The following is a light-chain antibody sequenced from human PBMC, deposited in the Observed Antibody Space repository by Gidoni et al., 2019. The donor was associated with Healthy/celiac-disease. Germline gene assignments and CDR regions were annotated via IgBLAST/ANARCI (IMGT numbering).Light chain of an antibody. Sequence: DIQLTQSPSFPSASVGDRVTITCRASQGISSYLAWYQQKPGKAPKLLIYAASTLQSGVPSRFSGSGSGTGFTLTVSSLQPEDFATYYCQQLNSYPITFXQXTRLEIK. V-gene: IGKV1-9*01. CDR1: QGISSY. CDR2: AAS. CDR3: QQLNSYPIT. J-gene: IGKJ5*01.